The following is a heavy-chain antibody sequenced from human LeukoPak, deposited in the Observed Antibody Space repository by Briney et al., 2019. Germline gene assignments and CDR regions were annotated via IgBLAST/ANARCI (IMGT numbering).Heavy chain of an antibody. CDR2: ISSSSSYI. Sequence: PGGSLRLSCAASGFSFSTYSMNWVRQAPGKGLEWVSSISSSSSYIYYADSVKGRFTISRDNAKNSVYLEMNSLRVEDTAVYYCARTLSSRWTFDYWGQGTLVTVSS. V-gene: IGHV3-21*04. J-gene: IGHJ4*02. CDR1: GFSFSTYS. CDR3: ARTLSSRWTFDY. D-gene: IGHD6-13*01.